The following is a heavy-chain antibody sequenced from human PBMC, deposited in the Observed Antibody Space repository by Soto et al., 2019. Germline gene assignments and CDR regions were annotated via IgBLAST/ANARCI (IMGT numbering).Heavy chain of an antibody. CDR3: ARGRYGDY. Sequence: QVHLVQSGAEVKKPGASVKVSCKGSGYAFTTYGITWVRQAPGQGLEWMGWISAHNGNTNYAQKPQGRVTVTRDTSTSPAYMELRSLRSDDTAVYYWARGRYGDYWGQGALVTVSS. V-gene: IGHV1-18*01. D-gene: IGHD1-1*01. CDR1: GYAFTTYG. J-gene: IGHJ4*02. CDR2: ISAHNGNT.